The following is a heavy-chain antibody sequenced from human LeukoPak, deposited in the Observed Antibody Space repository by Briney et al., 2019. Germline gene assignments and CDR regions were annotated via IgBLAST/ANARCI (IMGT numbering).Heavy chain of an antibody. CDR3: ARALSSHYGGNFDAFDI. V-gene: IGHV3-30*04. CDR2: ILYDGSNK. Sequence: GGSLRLSCAASGFTFSSYAMHWVRQAPGKGLEWVAVILYDGSNKYYADSVKGRFTISRDNSKNTLYLQMNSLRAEDTAVYYCARALSSHYGGNFDAFDIWGQGTMVTVSS. CDR1: GFTFSSYA. D-gene: IGHD4-23*01. J-gene: IGHJ3*02.